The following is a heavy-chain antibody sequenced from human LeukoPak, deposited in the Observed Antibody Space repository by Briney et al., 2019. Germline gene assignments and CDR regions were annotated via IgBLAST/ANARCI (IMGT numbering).Heavy chain of an antibody. CDR2: INLDGSVQ. CDR3: AREGGVADY. D-gene: IGHD3-16*01. V-gene: IGHV3-7*01. Sequence: GGSLRLSCATSGFTFSSYWMTWVRQAPGQGLEWVANINLDGSVQWYADSVKGRFPVSRDNAKNSVNLQMNSLRGQDTAVYYCAREGGVADYWGQGTLVTVSS. J-gene: IGHJ4*02. CDR1: GFTFSSYW.